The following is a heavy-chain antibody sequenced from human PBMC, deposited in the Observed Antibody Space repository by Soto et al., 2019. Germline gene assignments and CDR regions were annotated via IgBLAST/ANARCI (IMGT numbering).Heavy chain of an antibody. V-gene: IGHV4-39*01. D-gene: IGHD6-19*01. J-gene: IGHJ5*02. Sequence: SETLSLTCTVSGGSISSSSYYWGWIRQPPGKGLEWIGSIYYSGSTYYNPSLKSRVTISVDTSKNQFSLKLSSVTAADTAVYYCARLDGSGWANWFDPWGQGTLVTVSS. CDR2: IYYSGST. CDR1: GGSISSSSYY. CDR3: ARLDGSGWANWFDP.